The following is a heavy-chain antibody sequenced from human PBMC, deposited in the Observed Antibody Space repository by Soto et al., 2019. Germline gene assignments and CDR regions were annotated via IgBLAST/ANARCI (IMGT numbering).Heavy chain of an antibody. CDR1: GGSISSGGYY. V-gene: IGHV4-31*03. Sequence: SETLSLTCTVSGGSISSGGYYWSWIRQHPGKGLEWIGYIYYSGSTYYSPSLKSRVTISVDTSKNQFSLKLSSVTAADTAVYYCARENVPAAALTVGMDVWGQGTTATVSS. J-gene: IGHJ6*02. D-gene: IGHD2-2*01. CDR2: IYYSGST. CDR3: ARENVPAAALTVGMDV.